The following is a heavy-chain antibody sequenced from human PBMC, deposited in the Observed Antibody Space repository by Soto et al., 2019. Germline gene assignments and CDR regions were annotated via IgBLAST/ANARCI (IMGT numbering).Heavy chain of an antibody. V-gene: IGHV4-30-4*01. J-gene: IGHJ5*02. CDR2: IYYSGST. CDR1: GGSISSGDYY. Sequence: SETLSLTCTVSGGSISSGDYYWSWIRQPPGKGLEWIEYIYYSGSTYYNPSLKSRVTISVDTSKNQFSLKLSSVTAADTAVYYCAREGHDFWSGYYPWFDPWGQGTLVTVSS. CDR3: AREGHDFWSGYYPWFDP. D-gene: IGHD3-3*01.